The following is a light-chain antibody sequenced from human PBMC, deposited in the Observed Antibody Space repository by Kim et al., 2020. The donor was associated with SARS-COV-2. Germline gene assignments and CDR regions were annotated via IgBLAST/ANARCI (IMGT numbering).Light chain of an antibody. CDR2: GAS. CDR3: KHYSTTPLT. CDR1: QSVSTS. J-gene: IGKJ4*01. V-gene: IGKV3-15*01. Sequence: EIVMTQSPATLSVSPGERATLSCRASQSVSTSLAWYQQKPGQAPRLLIYGASTRATGIPARFSGSGSGTEFTLTISSLQSEDFAVYTCKHYSTTPLTFGGGTKGDIK.